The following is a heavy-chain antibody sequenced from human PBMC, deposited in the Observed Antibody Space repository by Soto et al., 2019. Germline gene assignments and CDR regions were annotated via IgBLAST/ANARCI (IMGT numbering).Heavy chain of an antibody. J-gene: IGHJ4*02. CDR3: ARDVGDY. Sequence: PGGSLRLSCAASGFIFSNYGIHWVRQAPGKGLEWVAVISYDGSNKYYADSVKGRFTISRDNSKNTLYLQMNSLRAEDTAVYYCARDVGDYWGQGTLVTVSS. D-gene: IGHD1-26*01. CDR1: GFIFSNYG. CDR2: ISYDGSNK. V-gene: IGHV3-30*03.